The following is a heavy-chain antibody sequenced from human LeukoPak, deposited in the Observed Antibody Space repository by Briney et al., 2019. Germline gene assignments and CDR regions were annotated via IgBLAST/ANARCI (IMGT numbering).Heavy chain of an antibody. Sequence: GGSLRLSCAASGFTFTRFWMSWVRQAPGKGLKWVANIKQDGSEKNYVDSVKGRFTISRDNAKNSLYLQMNSLRAEDTALYYCARDSTGYGYEEWYWGQGTLVTVSS. V-gene: IGHV3-7*01. CDR2: IKQDGSEK. J-gene: IGHJ4*02. CDR3: ARDSTGYGYEEWY. CDR1: GFTFTRFW. D-gene: IGHD5-18*01.